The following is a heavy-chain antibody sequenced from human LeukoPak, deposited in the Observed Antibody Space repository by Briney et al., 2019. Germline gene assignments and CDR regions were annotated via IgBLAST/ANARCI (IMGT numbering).Heavy chain of an antibody. CDR2: INHSGST. J-gene: IGHJ4*02. V-gene: IGHV4-34*01. Sequence: PSETLSLTCAVYGGSFSGYYWSWIRQPPGKGLEWIGEINHSGSTNYNPSLKSRVTISVDTSKNQLSLKLHSVTAADTAVYYCARAVVVTAIRGDYSFAYWGQGTLVTVSS. CDR1: GGSFSGYY. CDR3: ARAVVVTAIRGDYSFAY. D-gene: IGHD2-21*02.